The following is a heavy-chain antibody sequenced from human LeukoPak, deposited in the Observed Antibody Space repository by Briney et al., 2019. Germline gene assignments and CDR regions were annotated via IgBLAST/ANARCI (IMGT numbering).Heavy chain of an antibody. CDR1: GGSISSGSYY. CDR3: ARARGTAFEY. J-gene: IGHJ4*02. D-gene: IGHD3-16*01. Sequence: SETLSLTCTVSGGSISSGSYYWSWIRQPAGKGLEWIGRIYTSGSTNYNPSLKSRVTISVDTSKNQFSLKLSSVTAADTAVYYCARARGTAFEYWGQGTLVTVSS. V-gene: IGHV4-61*02. CDR2: IYTSGST.